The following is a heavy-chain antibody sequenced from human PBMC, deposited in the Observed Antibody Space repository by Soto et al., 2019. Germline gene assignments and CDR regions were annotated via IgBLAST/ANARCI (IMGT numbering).Heavy chain of an antibody. CDR1: GFTYSSYA. D-gene: IGHD1-26*01. Sequence: GGSLRLSCAASGFTYSSYAMSWVRQAPGKGLEWVSAISGSGDRTYYADSVKGRFTIPRDNSKNTLYLQMNSLGAEDTAVYYCAKDSGRYSRYYFDYWGQGTLVTVSS. CDR2: ISGSGDRT. CDR3: AKDSGRYSRYYFDY. V-gene: IGHV3-23*01. J-gene: IGHJ4*02.